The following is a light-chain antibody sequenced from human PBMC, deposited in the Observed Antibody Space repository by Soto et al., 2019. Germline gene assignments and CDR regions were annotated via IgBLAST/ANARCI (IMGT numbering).Light chain of an antibody. V-gene: IGKV1-5*03. Sequence: DIQMTQSPSTLSASVGERVTITCRASQSIKNWLAWYQQKPGETPKLLIYKASTLESGVPAGFSGSGSGTEFTLPISCLQPSDVATYYCQQYNSYSQFTFGPGTKVEIK. CDR2: KAS. J-gene: IGKJ3*01. CDR3: QQYNSYSQFT. CDR1: QSIKNW.